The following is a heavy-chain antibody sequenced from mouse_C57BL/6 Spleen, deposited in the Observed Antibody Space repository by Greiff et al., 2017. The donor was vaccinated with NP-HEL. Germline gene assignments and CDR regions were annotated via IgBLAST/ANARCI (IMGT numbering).Heavy chain of an antibody. CDR2: INPSNGGT. CDR1: GYTFTSYW. Sequence: QVQLQQPGTELVKPGASVKLSCKASGYTFTSYWMHWVKQRPGQGLAWIGNINPSNGGTNYNEKFKSKATLTVDKSSSTAYMQLSSLTSGDSAVYYCARDYGYDRYYFDYWGQGTTLTVSS. J-gene: IGHJ2*01. D-gene: IGHD2-2*01. V-gene: IGHV1-53*01. CDR3: ARDYGYDRYYFDY.